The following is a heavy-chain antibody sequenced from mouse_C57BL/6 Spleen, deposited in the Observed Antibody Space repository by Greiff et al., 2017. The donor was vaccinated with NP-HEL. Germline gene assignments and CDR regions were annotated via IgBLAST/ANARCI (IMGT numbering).Heavy chain of an antibody. CDR2: IDPENGDT. D-gene: IGHD1-1*01. J-gene: IGHJ1*03. CDR1: GFNIKDDY. Sequence: EVQLQQSGAELVRPGASVKLSCTASGFNIKDDYMHWVKQRPEQGLEWIGWIDPENGDTEYASKFQGKATITADTSSNTAYLQLSSLTSEDTAVYYCTTRLDYYGSSYDWYFDVWGTGTTVTVSS. V-gene: IGHV14-4*01. CDR3: TTRLDYYGSSYDWYFDV.